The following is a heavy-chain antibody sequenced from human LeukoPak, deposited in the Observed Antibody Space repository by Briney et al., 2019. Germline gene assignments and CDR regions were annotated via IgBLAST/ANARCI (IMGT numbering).Heavy chain of an antibody. CDR2: SNPTTGSP. V-gene: IGHV1-46*01. Sequence: ASVKVSCKASGYTFTKFYLHWVRQAPGQGLEGMGISNPTTGSPTYAQKLQGRVTMTRDMSTSTVYMELSSLRSEDTAVYFCARDLNPQSIGMRAFDIWGQGTMVTASS. CDR1: GYTFTKFY. D-gene: IGHD1-14*01. CDR3: ARDLNPQSIGMRAFDI. J-gene: IGHJ3*02.